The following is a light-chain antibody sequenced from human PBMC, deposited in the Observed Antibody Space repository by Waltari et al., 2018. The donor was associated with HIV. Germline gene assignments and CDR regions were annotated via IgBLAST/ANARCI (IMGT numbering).Light chain of an antibody. Sequence: DIQMTQSPPSLSTSVGDRVTITCRASRDINTDLGWYQQKAGRPPRRLIHSASTLSAGVPSRFRGGGSGTHFTLSIDGLQPEDVATYFCMQLSGFPRTFGQGT. V-gene: IGKV1-17*01. J-gene: IGKJ1*01. CDR2: SAS. CDR1: RDINTD. CDR3: MQLSGFPRT.